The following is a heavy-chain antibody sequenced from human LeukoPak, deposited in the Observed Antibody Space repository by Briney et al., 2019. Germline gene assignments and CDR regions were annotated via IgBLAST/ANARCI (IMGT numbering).Heavy chain of an antibody. Sequence: GGSLRLSCAASGFTFSDYYMSWIRQAPGKGLEWVSYISSSGSTIYYADSVKGRFTIARDNAKNSLYLQMNSLRAEDTAVYYCAGSTIFGVVIEYYCGMDVWGQGTTVTVSS. D-gene: IGHD3-3*01. CDR1: GFTFSDYY. CDR3: AGSTIFGVVIEYYCGMDV. J-gene: IGHJ6*02. CDR2: ISSSGSTI. V-gene: IGHV3-11*01.